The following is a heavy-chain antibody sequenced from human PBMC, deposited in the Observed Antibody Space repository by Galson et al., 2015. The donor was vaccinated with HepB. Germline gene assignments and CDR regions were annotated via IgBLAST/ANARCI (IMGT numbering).Heavy chain of an antibody. CDR2: ITWDGGST. J-gene: IGHJ4*02. Sequence: SLRLSCAASGFTFDDYTMHWVRQAPGKGLEWVSLITWDGGSTFYADSVKGRFSISRDNSKNSLYLQMNSLGTDDTALYYCAKDRGSGSYYPYFDYWGQGTLVTVSS. CDR1: GFTFDDYT. V-gene: IGHV3-43*01. CDR3: AKDRGSGSYYPYFDY. D-gene: IGHD3-10*01.